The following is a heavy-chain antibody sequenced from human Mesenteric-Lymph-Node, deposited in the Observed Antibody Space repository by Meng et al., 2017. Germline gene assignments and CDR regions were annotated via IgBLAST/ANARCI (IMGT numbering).Heavy chain of an antibody. CDR3: ARGGTTIAVAGTGTGAFDI. Sequence: GGSLRLSCAASGFTFSDYYMSWIRQAPGKGLEWISYISSSGSTIYYADSVKGRFTISRDNAKNSLYLQMNSLRAEDTAVYYCARGGTTIAVAGTGTGAFDIWGQGTMVTVSS. CDR2: ISSSGSTI. J-gene: IGHJ3*02. V-gene: IGHV3-11*01. D-gene: IGHD6-19*01. CDR1: GFTFSDYY.